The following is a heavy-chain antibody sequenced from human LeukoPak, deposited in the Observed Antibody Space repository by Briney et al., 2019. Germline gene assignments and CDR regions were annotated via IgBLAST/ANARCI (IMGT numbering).Heavy chain of an antibody. D-gene: IGHD3-10*01. CDR1: GFTFSSYA. CDR2: ISYDGRNE. J-gene: IGHJ5*02. Sequence: GRSLRLSCAASGFTFSSYAMHWVRQAPGKGLEWVAVISYDGRNENYADSVKGRFTISRDNPKNTLYLQMNSLRTEDTAVYYCAKDRGVAGLNWFDPWGQGTLVTVSS. CDR3: AKDRGVAGLNWFDP. V-gene: IGHV3-30*04.